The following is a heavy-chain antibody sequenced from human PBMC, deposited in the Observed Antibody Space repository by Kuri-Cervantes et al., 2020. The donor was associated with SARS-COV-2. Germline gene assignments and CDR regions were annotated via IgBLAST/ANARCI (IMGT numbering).Heavy chain of an antibody. CDR3: ARPNTGWYASFQH. J-gene: IGHJ1*01. CDR1: GGSISSTGYY. Sequence: ESLKISCTVSGGSISSTGYYWGWIRQPPGKGLEWIGCIYYSGGTHYNPSLKSRVTISVDTSKNQLSLKLTSVTAADTAVYYCARPNTGWYASFQHWGQGSLVTVSS. D-gene: IGHD6-19*01. CDR2: IYYSGGT. V-gene: IGHV4-39*01.